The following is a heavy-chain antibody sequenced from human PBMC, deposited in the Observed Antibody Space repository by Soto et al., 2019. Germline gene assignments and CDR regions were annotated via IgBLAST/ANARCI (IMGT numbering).Heavy chain of an antibody. J-gene: IGHJ4*02. Sequence: QVQLVQSGAEVKKPGASVKVSCKASGYTFTGYYMHWVRQAPGQGLEWMGWINPNSGGTNYAQKFQGWVTMTRDTSISTAHMELSRLRSDDTAVYYCARGRDITMIVVVPFDYWGQGTLVTVSS. CDR1: GYTFTGYY. D-gene: IGHD3-22*01. CDR2: INPNSGGT. V-gene: IGHV1-2*04. CDR3: ARGRDITMIVVVPFDY.